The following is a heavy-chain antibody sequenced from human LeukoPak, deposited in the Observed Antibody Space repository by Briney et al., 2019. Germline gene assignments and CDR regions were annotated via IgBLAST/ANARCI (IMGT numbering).Heavy chain of an antibody. CDR2: ISSSGSTI. Sequence: GGSLRLSCAASGFTFSDYYMSWIRQAPGRGLEWVSYISSSGSTIYYADFVKGRFTISRDNAKNSLYLQMNTLRAEDTAVYYCAREGRSGYYTYFDLWGRGTLVTVSS. CDR1: GFTFSDYY. D-gene: IGHD3-3*01. J-gene: IGHJ2*01. CDR3: AREGRSGYYTYFDL. V-gene: IGHV3-11*01.